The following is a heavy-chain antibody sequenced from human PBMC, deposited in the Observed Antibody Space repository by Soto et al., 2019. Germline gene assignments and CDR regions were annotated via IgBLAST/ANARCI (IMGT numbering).Heavy chain of an antibody. CDR3: ARENYGDYRGRWFDP. CDR2: IYHSGST. J-gene: IGHJ5*02. V-gene: IGHV4-30-2*01. CDR1: GGSISSGGYS. Sequence: QLQLQESGSGLVKPSQTLSLTCAVSGGSISSGGYSWSWIRQPPGKGLEWIGYIYHSGSTYYNPSLKSRVTISVDRSKNQFSLKLSSVTAADTAVYYCARENYGDYRGRWFDPWGQGTLVTVSS. D-gene: IGHD4-17*01.